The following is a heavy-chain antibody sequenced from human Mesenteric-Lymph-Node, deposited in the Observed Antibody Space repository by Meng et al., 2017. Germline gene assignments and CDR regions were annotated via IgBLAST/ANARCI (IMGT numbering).Heavy chain of an antibody. D-gene: IGHD6-19*01. V-gene: IGHV3-53*01. Sequence: GESLKISCEASGLTVGNSYMSWVRQAPGKGLEWVSIIYGGGVRYYADSVKGRFTISRDNSKNTLYLQMNSLRAEDTAVYYCAKDPRYSSGWAFDYWGQGTLVTVSS. CDR3: AKDPRYSSGWAFDY. J-gene: IGHJ4*02. CDR2: IYGGGVR. CDR1: GLTVGNSY.